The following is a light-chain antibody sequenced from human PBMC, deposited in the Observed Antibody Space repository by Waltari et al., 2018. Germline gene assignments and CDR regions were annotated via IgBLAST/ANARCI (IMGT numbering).Light chain of an antibody. CDR1: QSLVHSDGKTY. Sequence: VVMTQSPLSLPVTLGQPASISCRSSQSLVHSDGKTYLNWFQQRPGQAPRRLIYKVSNRYSVVPNRVSGSGSGTNFTLKISRVEADDVGVYYCMQSTHWRTFGGGTRVEIK. CDR3: MQSTHWRT. CDR2: KVS. V-gene: IGKV2-30*02. J-gene: IGKJ4*01.